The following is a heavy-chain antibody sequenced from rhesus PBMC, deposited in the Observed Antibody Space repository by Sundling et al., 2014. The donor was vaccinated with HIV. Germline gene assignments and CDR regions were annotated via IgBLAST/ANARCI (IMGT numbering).Heavy chain of an antibody. CDR1: GFTFSSYG. D-gene: IGHD1-26*01. CDR3: AKDRTRYNWNYEDXFDV. Sequence: EVQLVETGGGLVQPGGSLKLSCAASGFTFSSYGMSWVRQAPGKGLEWVSAINSGGDSTYYADSVKGRFTISRDNSKNTLSLQMNSLRAEDTAVYYCAKDRTRYNWNYEDXFDVWGPGVLVTVSS. V-gene: IGHV3-103*01. J-gene: IGHJ5-1*01. CDR2: INSGGDST.